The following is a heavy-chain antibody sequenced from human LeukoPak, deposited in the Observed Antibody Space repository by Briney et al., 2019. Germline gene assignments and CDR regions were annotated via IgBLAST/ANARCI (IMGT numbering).Heavy chain of an antibody. V-gene: IGHV3-23*01. CDR3: AKAGFYDILTDGLDI. CDR2: IRGSGFST. Sequence: GGSLRLSCAASGFPFSNHGMSWVRQAPGKGVEWVSGIRGSGFSTDYVDSVKGRFTISRDNSKNTLYLQMNSLRVEDTAVYYCAKAGFYDILTDGLDIWGQGTMVIVSS. CDR1: GFPFSNHG. D-gene: IGHD3-9*01. J-gene: IGHJ3*02.